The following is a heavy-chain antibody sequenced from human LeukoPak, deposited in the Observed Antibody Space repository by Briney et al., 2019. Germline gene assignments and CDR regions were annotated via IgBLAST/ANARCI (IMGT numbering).Heavy chain of an antibody. J-gene: IGHJ6*03. CDR1: GYTFNSYG. CDR2: ISAKNGNI. D-gene: IGHD5-18*01. CDR3: ARVAPDTAMVRGYYYMDV. V-gene: IGHV1-18*01. Sequence: GASVKVSCKASGYTFNSYGISWVRQAPGQGLEWMGWISAKNGNINYAQKFQGRVTMTTDTSTSTAYMELRSLRSDDTAVYYCARVAPDTAMVRGYYYMDVWGKGTTVTVSS.